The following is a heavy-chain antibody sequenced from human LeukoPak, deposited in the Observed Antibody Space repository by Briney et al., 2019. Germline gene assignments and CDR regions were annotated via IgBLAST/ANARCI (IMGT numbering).Heavy chain of an antibody. CDR2: ISSSGRTI. Sequence: GGSLRRSCAASGFTFSYYYMNWIRQAPGKGLVWVSYISSSGRTISYADSVKGRFTISRDNAKNSLYLQMTSLRAEDTAVYYCAGLSGYCSGGSCYRDYYGMDVWGQGTTVTVSS. V-gene: IGHV3-11*01. CDR3: AGLSGYCSGGSCYRDYYGMDV. J-gene: IGHJ6*02. D-gene: IGHD2-15*01. CDR1: GFTFSYYY.